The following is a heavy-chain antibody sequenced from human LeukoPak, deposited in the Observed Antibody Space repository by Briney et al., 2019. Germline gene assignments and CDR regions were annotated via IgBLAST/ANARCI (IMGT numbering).Heavy chain of an antibody. CDR3: AKDLPNYGDYIEGY. J-gene: IGHJ4*02. CDR2: ISGSGGST. CDR1: GFTFSSFA. D-gene: IGHD4-17*01. V-gene: IGHV3-23*01. Sequence: GGSLRLSCAASGFTFSSFAMSWVRQAPGKGLEWVSTISGSGGSTNYADSVKGRFTFSRDNSKNTLYLQMNSLRAEDTAVYYCAKDLPNYGDYIEGYWGQGTLVTVSS.